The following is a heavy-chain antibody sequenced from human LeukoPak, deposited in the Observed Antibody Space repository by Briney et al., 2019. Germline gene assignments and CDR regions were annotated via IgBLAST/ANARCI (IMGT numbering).Heavy chain of an antibody. CDR2: IYYSGTT. Sequence: SETLSLTCTVSGGSICSSSYYWGWIRQPPGKGLEWIGSIYYSGTTNYNPSLKSRVTISVDTSKNQYSLKVSSVTAADTAVYFCAGHRGVYYLSDSWGQGILVTVSS. CDR1: GGSICSSSYY. CDR3: AGHRGVYYLSDS. J-gene: IGHJ5*01. D-gene: IGHD3-22*01. V-gene: IGHV4-39*07.